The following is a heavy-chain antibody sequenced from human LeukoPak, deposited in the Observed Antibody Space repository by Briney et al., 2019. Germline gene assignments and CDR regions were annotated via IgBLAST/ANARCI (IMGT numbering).Heavy chain of an antibody. Sequence: SETLSLTCTVSGGSISSGGYCWTWIHQHPGKGLEWIGYIYNSGSTYYNPSLKSRVTISVDTSKNQFSLKLSSVTAADTAVYSCARSGDSVGDGWFDPWGQGTLVTVSS. J-gene: IGHJ5*02. D-gene: IGHD2-21*02. CDR2: IYNSGST. V-gene: IGHV4-31*03. CDR1: GGSISSGGYC. CDR3: ARSGDSVGDGWFDP.